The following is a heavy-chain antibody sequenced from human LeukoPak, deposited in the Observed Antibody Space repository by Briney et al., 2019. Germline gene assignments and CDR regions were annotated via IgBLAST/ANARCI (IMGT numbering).Heavy chain of an antibody. Sequence: SETLSLTCTVSGGSISSSYWSWIRQPPGKGLEWIGYIYYSGSTNYNPSLKTRVTISVDTSKDQFSLKLSPVTAADTAVYYCARVHSGSYYADYYYYMDVWGKGTTVTVSS. J-gene: IGHJ6*03. CDR1: GGSISSSY. CDR2: IYYSGST. CDR3: ARVHSGSYYADYYYYMDV. D-gene: IGHD1-26*01. V-gene: IGHV4-59*01.